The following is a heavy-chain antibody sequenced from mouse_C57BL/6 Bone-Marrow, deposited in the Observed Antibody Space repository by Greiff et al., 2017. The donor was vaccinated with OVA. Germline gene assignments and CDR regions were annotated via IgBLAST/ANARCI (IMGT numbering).Heavy chain of an antibody. Sequence: EVQVVESGAGLVKPGGSLKLSCAASGFTFSSYAMSWVRQTPEKRLEWVAYISSGGDYIYYADTVKGRFTISRDNARNTLYLQMSSLKSEDTAMYYCTRDLSLSYFDYWGQGTTLTVSS. CDR2: ISSGGDYI. D-gene: IGHD1-1*01. V-gene: IGHV5-9-1*02. CDR1: GFTFSSYA. J-gene: IGHJ2*01. CDR3: TRDLSLSYFDY.